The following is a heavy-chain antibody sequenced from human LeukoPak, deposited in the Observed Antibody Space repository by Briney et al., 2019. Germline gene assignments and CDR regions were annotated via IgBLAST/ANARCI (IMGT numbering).Heavy chain of an antibody. V-gene: IGHV3-21*01. CDR1: GFTFSSFS. CDR3: ARDQVSVAGTGIDY. D-gene: IGHD6-19*01. CDR2: ISSTSSYI. Sequence: GGSLRLSCAASGFTFSSFSMNWVRQAPGKGLEWVSSISSTSSYIYYADSVKGRFTISRDNAKSSLYLQMNSLRAEDTAVYYCARDQVSVAGTGIDYWGQGTLVTVSS. J-gene: IGHJ4*02.